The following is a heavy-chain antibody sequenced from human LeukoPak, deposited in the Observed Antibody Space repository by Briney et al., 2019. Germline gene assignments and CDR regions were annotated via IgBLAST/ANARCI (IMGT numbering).Heavy chain of an antibody. CDR2: IYYSGST. Sequence: PSVTLSLTCTVSGGSISGYFWSWIRQSPGMGLEWIGYIYYSGSTTYNPSLKSRVTISVDTSKNQFSLKLSSVTAADTAVYYCARHITRGYYEEFGAFDIWGQGTMVTVSS. J-gene: IGHJ3*02. V-gene: IGHV4-59*08. CDR3: ARHITRGYYEEFGAFDI. CDR1: GGSISGYF. D-gene: IGHD3-22*01.